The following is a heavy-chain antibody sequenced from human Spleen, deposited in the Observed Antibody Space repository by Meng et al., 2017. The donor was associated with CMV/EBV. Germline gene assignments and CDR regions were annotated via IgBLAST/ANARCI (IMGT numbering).Heavy chain of an antibody. V-gene: IGHV4-61*05. CDR3: ARAYYGSGSYYRSYYYYYGMDV. Sequence: SETLSLTCTVSGGSISSSSYYWGWIRQPPGKGLEWIGYIYYSGSTNYNPSLKSRVTISVDTSKNQFSLKLSSVTAADTAVYYCARAYYGSGSYYRSYYYYYGMDVWGQGTTVTVSS. D-gene: IGHD3-10*01. CDR2: IYYSGST. J-gene: IGHJ6*02. CDR1: GGSISSSSYY.